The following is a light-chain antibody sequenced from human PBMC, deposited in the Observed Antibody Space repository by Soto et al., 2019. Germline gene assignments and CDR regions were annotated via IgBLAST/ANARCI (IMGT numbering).Light chain of an antibody. V-gene: IGKV3-11*01. CDR3: QQYGSSGT. J-gene: IGKJ1*01. CDR2: DAS. Sequence: ELEWTQSPDTLSLSPGECAKLSCRASQSVSRYLAWYQPQPGQTPRLLIYDASNRAAGIPARFSGSGSGTDFTLTIRSLEPEDFAVYYCQQYGSSGTFGQGTKLDIK. CDR1: QSVSRY.